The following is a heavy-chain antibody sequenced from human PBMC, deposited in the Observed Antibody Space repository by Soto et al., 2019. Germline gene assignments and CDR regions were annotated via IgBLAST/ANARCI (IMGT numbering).Heavy chain of an antibody. V-gene: IGHV3-53*01. Sequence: DVHLVESGGGLIQPGGSLRLSCAAFGLTVSGKKYMAWVRQAPGKGLEWVSGLYDVDGTYYADSVKGRLTTSGDSSKTIVYLQMDSLRPDDTAVYYCASWHLQEHAYDVWGQGTTVTVSS. CDR1: GLTVSGKKY. D-gene: IGHD4-4*01. CDR3: ASWHLQEHAYDV. J-gene: IGHJ3*01. CDR2: LYDVDGT.